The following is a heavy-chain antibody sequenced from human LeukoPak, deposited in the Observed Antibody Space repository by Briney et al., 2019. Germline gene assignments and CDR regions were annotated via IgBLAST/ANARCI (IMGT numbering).Heavy chain of an antibody. V-gene: IGHV4-61*02. CDR3: ARGGYYDSSGFYNWFDP. CDR1: GGSISSGSYY. D-gene: IGHD3-22*01. J-gene: IGHJ5*02. Sequence: SETLSLTCTASGGSISSGSYYWSWIRQPAGKGLEWIGRIYTSGSTNYNPSLKSRVTISVDTSKNQFSLKLNSVTAADTAVYYCARGGYYDSSGFYNWFDPWGQGTLVTVSS. CDR2: IYTSGST.